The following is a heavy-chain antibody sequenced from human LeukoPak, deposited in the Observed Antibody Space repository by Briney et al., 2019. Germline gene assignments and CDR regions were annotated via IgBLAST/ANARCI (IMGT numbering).Heavy chain of an antibody. CDR3: ARDQRSTSCYDY. D-gene: IGHD2-2*01. V-gene: IGHV4-59*01. Sequence: SETLSRTCTVSGRSISSYYWSWLRQPPGKGLEWRGHIYSSGNTNYNPSLKSRVTISVDTSNNQFSLMLNSVTAADTAVYYCARDQRSTSCYDYWGQGTLVTVSS. J-gene: IGHJ4*02. CDR2: IYSSGNT. CDR1: GRSISSYY.